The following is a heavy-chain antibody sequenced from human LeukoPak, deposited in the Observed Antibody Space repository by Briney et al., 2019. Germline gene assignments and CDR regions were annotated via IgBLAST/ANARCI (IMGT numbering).Heavy chain of an antibody. Sequence: PGGSLRLSCAASGFTVSSNYMSWVRQAPGKGLEWIGSMFYYGSTYYNASLKSRVTISLDTSKKQFSLKLRSVTAADTAVYYCARGGITSLLNWFDPWGQGILVTVSS. CDR1: GFTVSSNY. CDR2: MFYYGST. CDR3: ARGGITSLLNWFDP. J-gene: IGHJ5*02. V-gene: IGHV4-59*02. D-gene: IGHD3-16*01.